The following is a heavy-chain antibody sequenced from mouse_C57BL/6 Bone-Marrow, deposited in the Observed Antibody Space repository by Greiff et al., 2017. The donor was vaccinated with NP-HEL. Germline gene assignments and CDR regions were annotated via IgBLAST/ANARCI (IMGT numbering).Heavy chain of an antibody. CDR1: GYTFTSYW. CDR2: IDPSDSYT. J-gene: IGHJ3*01. CDR3: ARRDYDEGAY. Sequence: QVQLKQPGAELVRPGTSVKLSCKASGYTFTSYWMHWVKQRPGQGLEWIGVIDPSDSYTNYNQKFKGKATLTVDTSSSTAYMQLSSLTSEDSAVYYCARRDYDEGAYWGQGTLVTVSA. D-gene: IGHD2-4*01. V-gene: IGHV1-59*01.